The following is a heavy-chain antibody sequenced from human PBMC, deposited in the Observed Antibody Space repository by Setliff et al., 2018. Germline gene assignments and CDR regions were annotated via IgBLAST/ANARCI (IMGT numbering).Heavy chain of an antibody. Sequence: SETLSLTCTVSGGSISSSRYYWGWIRQPPGKGLEWIGSINYSGSTYYNPSLKSRVTISVETSKNQFSLKLSSVTAADTAVYYCARAAGYSSSWYRYYYGMDVWGQGTTVTVSS. CDR2: INYSGST. V-gene: IGHV4-39*01. J-gene: IGHJ6*02. CDR1: GGSISSSRYY. CDR3: ARAAGYSSSWYRYYYGMDV. D-gene: IGHD6-13*01.